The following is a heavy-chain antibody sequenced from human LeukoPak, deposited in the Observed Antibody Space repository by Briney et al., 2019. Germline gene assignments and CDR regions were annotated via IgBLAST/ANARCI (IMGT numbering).Heavy chain of an antibody. J-gene: IGHJ6*02. CDR1: GGTFSSYA. CDR3: ARDTATDYGMDV. Sequence: SVKVSCKASGGTFSSYAISWVRQAPGQGLEWMGGIIPIFGTANYAQKFQGRVTITADESTSTAYMELSSLRSEDTAVYYCARDTATDYGMDVWGQGTTVTVSS. CDR2: IIPIFGTA. D-gene: IGHD5-18*01. V-gene: IGHV1-69*13.